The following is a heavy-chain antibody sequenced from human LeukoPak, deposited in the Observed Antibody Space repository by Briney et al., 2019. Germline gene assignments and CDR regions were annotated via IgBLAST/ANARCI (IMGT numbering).Heavy chain of an antibody. D-gene: IGHD3-22*01. CDR2: IRYDGSNK. J-gene: IGHJ4*02. CDR1: GFTFSSYG. V-gene: IGHV3-30*02. Sequence: PGGSLRLSCAASGFTFSSYGMHWVRQAPGKGLEWVAFIRYDGSNKYYADSVKGRFTISRDNSKKTLYLQMNSLRAEDTAVYYCAKDVRQEDTYYYDSSGYYFDYWGQGTLVTVSS. CDR3: AKDVRQEDTYYYDSSGYYFDY.